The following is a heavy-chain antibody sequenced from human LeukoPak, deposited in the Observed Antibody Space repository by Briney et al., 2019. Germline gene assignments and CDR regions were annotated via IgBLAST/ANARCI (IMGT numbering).Heavy chain of an antibody. V-gene: IGHV4-39*07. Sequence: SETLSLTCTVSGGSISSTSYYWGWIRQPPGKGLEWIGSIYYSGSTYYSPSLKSRVTMSVDTSKNKISLKLSSVTAADTAVYYCARRVRRVGYYLNWFDPWGQGTLVTVSS. CDR2: IYYSGST. CDR1: GGSISSTSYY. J-gene: IGHJ5*02. CDR3: ARRVRRVGYYLNWFDP. D-gene: IGHD3-22*01.